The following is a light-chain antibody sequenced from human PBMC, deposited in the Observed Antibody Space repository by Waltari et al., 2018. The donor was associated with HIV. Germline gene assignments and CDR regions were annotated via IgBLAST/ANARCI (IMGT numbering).Light chain of an antibody. V-gene: IGLV2-8*01. Sequence: QSALTQPPSASGSPGQSVTISCTGTSSDVGGSKYVSWYQQHPGKAPKLMIYEVNKRPSGVPDRFSGSKSANTASLTVSGFQADDEADYYCNSYAGSNNWVFGGGTKLTVL. CDR1: SSDVGGSKY. CDR3: NSYAGSNNWV. J-gene: IGLJ3*02. CDR2: EVN.